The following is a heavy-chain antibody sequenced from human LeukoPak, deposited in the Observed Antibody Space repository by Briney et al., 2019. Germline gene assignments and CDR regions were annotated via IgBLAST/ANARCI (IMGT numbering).Heavy chain of an antibody. V-gene: IGHV3-66*01. CDR1: GFTVSSNY. CDR3: ASTYYYGSGSYPAYYYYGMDV. D-gene: IGHD3-10*01. Sequence: PGGSLRLSCAASGFTVSSNYMSWVRQAPGKGLEWVSVIYSGGSTYYADSVKGRFTISRDNSKNTLYLQMNSLRAEDTAVYYCASTYYYGSGSYPAYYYYGMDVWGQGTTVTVSS. CDR2: IYSGGST. J-gene: IGHJ6*02.